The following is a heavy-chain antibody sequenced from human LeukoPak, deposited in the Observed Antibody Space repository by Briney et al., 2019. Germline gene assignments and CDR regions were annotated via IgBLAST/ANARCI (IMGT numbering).Heavy chain of an antibody. V-gene: IGHV4-39*07. CDR1: GGSISSSSYY. Sequence: KPSETLSLTCTVSGGSISSSSYYWGWIRQPPGKGLEWIGEINHSGSTNYNPSLKSRVTISVDTSKNQFSLKLSSVTAADTAVYYCARARRIQLWLIATYYFDYWGQGTLVTVPS. CDR2: INHSGST. J-gene: IGHJ4*02. D-gene: IGHD5-18*01. CDR3: ARARRIQLWLIATYYFDY.